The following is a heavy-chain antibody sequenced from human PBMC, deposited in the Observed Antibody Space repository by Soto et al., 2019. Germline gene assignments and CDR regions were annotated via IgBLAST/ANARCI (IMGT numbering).Heavy chain of an antibody. CDR2: IRSKADSYAT. J-gene: IGHJ4*02. D-gene: IGHD6-6*01. V-gene: IGHV3-73*01. CDR3: LAYSSSSPDY. Sequence: EVPLVESGGGLVQPGGSLKLSCAVSGLTFSGSAMHWVRQASGKGLEWVGRIRSKADSYATLYAASVKGRFTISRDDSKNTAYLQMNSLKIEDTAVYYCLAYSSSSPDYWGQGTLVTVSS. CDR1: GLTFSGSA.